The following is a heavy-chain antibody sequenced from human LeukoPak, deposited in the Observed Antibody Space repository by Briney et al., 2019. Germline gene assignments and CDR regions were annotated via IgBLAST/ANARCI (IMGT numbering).Heavy chain of an antibody. CDR2: ISSSGGTM. V-gene: IGHV3-48*03. J-gene: IGHJ6*03. Sequence: GGSLRLSCAASGFTFSSYEMNWVRQAPGKGLEWVSYISSSGGTMYYADSVRGRFTISRDNSKNTLYLQMNSLRAEDTAVYYCARDTVSNYYYYMDVWGKGTTVTVSS. D-gene: IGHD4-11*01. CDR1: GFTFSSYE. CDR3: ARDTVSNYYYYMDV.